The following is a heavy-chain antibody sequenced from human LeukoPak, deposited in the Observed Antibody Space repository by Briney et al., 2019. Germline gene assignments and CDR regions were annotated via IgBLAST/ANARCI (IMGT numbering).Heavy chain of an antibody. J-gene: IGHJ2*01. CDR2: ISRTGNSI. D-gene: IGHD2-2*02. V-gene: IGHV3-48*03. CDR3: ARIPEGNWYFDL. CDR1: GFTLTSYE. Sequence: PGGSLRLSCAASGFTLTSYEMNWVRLAPGKGLEWISYISRTGNSIYYADSVKGRFTISRENAKNSLYLQMNSLRAGDTAVYYCARIPEGNWYFDLWGRGTLVTVSS.